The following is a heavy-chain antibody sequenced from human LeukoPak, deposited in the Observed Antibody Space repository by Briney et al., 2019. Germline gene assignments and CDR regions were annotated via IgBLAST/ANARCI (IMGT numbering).Heavy chain of an antibody. J-gene: IGHJ4*02. CDR3: AKDLSGYSSGWYVIGTDY. CDR2: ISGSGGST. D-gene: IGHD6-19*01. V-gene: IGHV3-23*01. Sequence: GGSLRLSCAASGFTFSSYAMSWVRQAPGKGLEWVSAISGSGGSTYYADSVKGRFTISRDNSKNTLYLQMNRLRADDTAVYYCAKDLSGYSSGWYVIGTDYWGQGTLVTVSS. CDR1: GFTFSSYA.